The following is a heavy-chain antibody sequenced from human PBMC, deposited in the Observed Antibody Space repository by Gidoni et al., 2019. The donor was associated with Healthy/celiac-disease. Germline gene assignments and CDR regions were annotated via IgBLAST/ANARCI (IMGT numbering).Heavy chain of an antibody. Sequence: EVQLVESGGGLVQPGGSLRLSCAASGFTVCSNYMRGVRQAPGKGLEWVSVIYSGGSTYYADSVKGRFTISRDNSKNTLYLQMNSLRAEDTAVYYCAREGLSGSYDYWGQGTLVTVSS. D-gene: IGHD1-26*01. CDR2: IYSGGST. CDR1: GFTVCSNY. J-gene: IGHJ4*02. CDR3: AREGLSGSYDY. V-gene: IGHV3-66*02.